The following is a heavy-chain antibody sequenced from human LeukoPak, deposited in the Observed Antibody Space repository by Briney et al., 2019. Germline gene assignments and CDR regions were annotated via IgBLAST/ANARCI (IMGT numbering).Heavy chain of an antibody. CDR2: ISWNSGSI. CDR3: AKDMGISGYDYILDAFDI. Sequence: PGGSLRLSCAASGFTFDDYAMHWVRQAPGKGLEWVSGISWNSGSIGYADSVKGRFTISRDNAKNSLYLQMNSLRAEDTALYYCAKDMGISGYDYILDAFDIWGQGTMVTVSS. CDR1: GFTFDDYA. D-gene: IGHD5-12*01. J-gene: IGHJ3*02. V-gene: IGHV3-9*01.